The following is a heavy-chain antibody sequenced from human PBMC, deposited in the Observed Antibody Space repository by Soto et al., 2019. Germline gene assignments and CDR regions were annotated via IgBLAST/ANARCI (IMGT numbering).Heavy chain of an antibody. CDR2: IYYSGST. Sequence: SETLSLTCTVSGGSISSYYWSWIRQPPGKGLEWIGYIYYSGSTNYNPSLKSRVTISVDTSKNQFSLKLSSVTAADTAVYYCARGPVDGSGSPLDYWGQGTLVTVSS. V-gene: IGHV4-59*01. J-gene: IGHJ4*02. CDR3: ARGPVDGSGSPLDY. CDR1: GGSISSYY. D-gene: IGHD3-22*01.